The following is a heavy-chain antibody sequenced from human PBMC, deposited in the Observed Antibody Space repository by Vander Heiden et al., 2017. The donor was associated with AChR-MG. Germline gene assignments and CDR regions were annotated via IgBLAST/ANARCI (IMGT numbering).Heavy chain of an antibody. Sequence: EMQLVESGGGLVQPGGSLRLSCVGSGFDFRNYWMAWVRQAPGKGLEWVANINQDESARHFVDSVRGRFSISRDNSKNSLYLQMNSLRDEDTALYYCARDNFMDVWGQGTTGTVAS. CDR1: GFDFRNYW. CDR3: ARDNFMDV. CDR2: INQDESAR. J-gene: IGHJ6*02. D-gene: IGHD1-1*01. V-gene: IGHV3-7*01.